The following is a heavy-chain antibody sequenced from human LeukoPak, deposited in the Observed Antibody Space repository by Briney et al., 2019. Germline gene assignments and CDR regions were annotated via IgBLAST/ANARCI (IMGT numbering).Heavy chain of an antibody. J-gene: IGHJ6*03. V-gene: IGHV1-69*05. D-gene: IGHD6-6*01. CDR3: ARGEVWQLVNYYYMDV. Sequence: SVKVSCKASGGTFSSYAISWVRQAPGQGLEWMGGIIPIFGTANYAQKFQGRVTITTDESTSTAYMELSSLRSEDTAVYYCARGEVWQLVNYYYMDVWGKGTTVTVSS. CDR1: GGTFSSYA. CDR2: IIPIFGTA.